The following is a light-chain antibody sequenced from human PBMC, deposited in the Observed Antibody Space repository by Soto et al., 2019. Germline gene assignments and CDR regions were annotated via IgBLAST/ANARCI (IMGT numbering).Light chain of an antibody. J-gene: IGLJ1*01. CDR2: DVN. V-gene: IGLV2-14*03. CDR3: NSYTTVTTFV. Sequence: SVLTQPASGSWSPGQSITISRTGNTNFIATYTYVSWYQQHPGKAPKLVIYDVNNRPSGVSNRFSGSKSGSTASLTISGLQAEDEADYYCNSYTTVTTFVFGTGTKVTVL. CDR1: TNFIATYTY.